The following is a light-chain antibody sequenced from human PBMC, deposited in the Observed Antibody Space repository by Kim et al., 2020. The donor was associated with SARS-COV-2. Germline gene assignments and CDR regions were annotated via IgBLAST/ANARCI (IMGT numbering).Light chain of an antibody. CDR1: QTIGIY. CDR2: AAS. J-gene: IGKJ2*01. V-gene: IGKV1-39*01. CDR3: QQSYSTPYT. Sequence: SASVGDRVTITCRASQTIGIYLNWYQHKPGKAPKLLIYAASSLQSGVPSSFSGSGSGTDFTLTISSLQPEDFATYYCQQSYSTPYTLGQGTKLEIK.